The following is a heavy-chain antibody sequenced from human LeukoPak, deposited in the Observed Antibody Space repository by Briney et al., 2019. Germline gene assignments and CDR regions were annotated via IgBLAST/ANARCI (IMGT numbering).Heavy chain of an antibody. Sequence: ASVKVSCKASGGTFSSYAISWVRQAPGQGLEWMGRIIPILGIANYAQKFQGRVTITADKSTSTAYMELSSLRSEDTAVYYCASADYGGQGTNSWFDPWGQGTLVTVSS. CDR3: ASADYGGQGTNSWFDP. J-gene: IGHJ5*02. CDR1: GGTFSSYA. V-gene: IGHV1-69*04. CDR2: IIPILGIA. D-gene: IGHD4-23*01.